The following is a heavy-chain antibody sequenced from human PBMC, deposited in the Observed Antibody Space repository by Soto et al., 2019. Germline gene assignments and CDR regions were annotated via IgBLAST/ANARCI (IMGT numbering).Heavy chain of an antibody. CDR3: ARRGITMIVVKDAFDI. CDR2: IYYSGST. J-gene: IGHJ3*02. V-gene: IGHV4-31*03. D-gene: IGHD3-22*01. CDR1: GGSISSGGYY. Sequence: PSETLSLTCTVSGGSISSGGYYWSWIRQHPGKGLEWIGYIYYSGSTYYNPSLKSRVTISVDTSKNQFSLKLSSVTAADTAVYYCARRGITMIVVKDAFDIWGQGTMVTVSS.